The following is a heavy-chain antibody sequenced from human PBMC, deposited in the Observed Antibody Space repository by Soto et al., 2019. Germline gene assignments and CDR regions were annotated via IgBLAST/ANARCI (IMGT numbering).Heavy chain of an antibody. CDR2: ISSSGSSI. Sequence: EVQLVESGGGLVQPGGSLRLSCAASGFTFSSYEMNWVRQAPGKGLEWVSYISSSGSSIYYADSVKGRFTISRDNAKNSLYRQMNSLRGEDTAFYYCAREGVRYNWFDPWGQGTLVTVSS. V-gene: IGHV3-48*03. J-gene: IGHJ5*02. D-gene: IGHD3-10*01. CDR3: AREGVRYNWFDP. CDR1: GFTFSSYE.